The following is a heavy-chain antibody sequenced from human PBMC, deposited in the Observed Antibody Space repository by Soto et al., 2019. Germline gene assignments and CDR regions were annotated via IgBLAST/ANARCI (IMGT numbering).Heavy chain of an antibody. Sequence: SETLSLSCIVSSGSISSSLNHWGWIRQPPGKRLERIGNINYSGSTYYNPSLQSRLTISVDTSNNQFSLRLSSVTAADTAVYFCSNLAGYCSGTSCYGNYAMDVWGQGTTVTVSS. D-gene: IGHD2-2*01. CDR2: INYSGST. CDR3: SNLAGYCSGTSCYGNYAMDV. V-gene: IGHV4-39*01. J-gene: IGHJ6*02. CDR1: SGSISSSLNH.